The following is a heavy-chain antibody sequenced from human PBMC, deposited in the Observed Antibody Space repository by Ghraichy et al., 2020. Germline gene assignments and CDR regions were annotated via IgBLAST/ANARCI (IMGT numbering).Heavy chain of an antibody. V-gene: IGHV3-23*01. CDR1: GFTFTSYA. CDR3: AKERGGQWLVEGFDY. CDR2: ISGSGGST. J-gene: IGHJ4*02. Sequence: GGSLRLSCAASGFTFTSYAMSWVRQAPGKGLEWVSAISGSGGSTYYADSVKGRFTISRDNSKNTLYLQMNSLRAEDTAVYYCAKERGGQWLVEGFDYWGQGTLVTVSS. D-gene: IGHD6-19*01.